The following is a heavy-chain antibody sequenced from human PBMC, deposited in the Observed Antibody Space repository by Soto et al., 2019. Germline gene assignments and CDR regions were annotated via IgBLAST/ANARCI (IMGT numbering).Heavy chain of an antibody. V-gene: IGHV3-48*03. D-gene: IGHD2-15*01. CDR3: ARRAYCSGGSCYSGLVFDYYGMDV. J-gene: IGHJ6*02. CDR2: ISSSGSTI. Sequence: PVGSLRLSCAASGFTFSSYEMNWVRQAPGKGLEWVSYISSSGSTIYYADSVKGRFTISRDNAKNSLYLQMNSLRAEDTAVYYCARRAYCSGGSCYSGLVFDYYGMDVWGQGTTVTVSS. CDR1: GFTFSSYE.